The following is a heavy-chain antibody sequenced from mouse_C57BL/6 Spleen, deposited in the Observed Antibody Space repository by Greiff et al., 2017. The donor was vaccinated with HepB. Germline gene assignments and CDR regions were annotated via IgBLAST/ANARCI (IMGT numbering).Heavy chain of an antibody. J-gene: IGHJ4*01. CDR3: AREITTVVGGAMDY. D-gene: IGHD1-1*01. CDR2: INYDGSST. CDR1: GFTFSDYY. Sequence: EVKLVESEGGLVQPGSSMKLSCTASGFTFSDYYMAWVRQVPEKGLEWVANINYDGSSTYYLDSLKSRFIISRDNAKNILYLQMSSLKSEDTATYYCAREITTVVGGAMDYWGQGTSVTVSS. V-gene: IGHV5-16*01.